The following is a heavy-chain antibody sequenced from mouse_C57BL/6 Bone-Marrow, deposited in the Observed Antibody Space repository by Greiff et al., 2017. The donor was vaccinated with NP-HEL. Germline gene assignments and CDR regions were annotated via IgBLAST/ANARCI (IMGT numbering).Heavy chain of an antibody. CDR1: GYAFSSYW. V-gene: IGHV1-80*01. Sequence: QVQLKQSGAELVKPGASVKISCKASGYAFSSYWMNWVKQRPGKGLEWIGQIYPGDGDTNYNGKFKGKATLTADKSSSTAYMQLSSLTSEDSAVYFCASGLGRHYYAMDYWGQGTSVTVSS. J-gene: IGHJ4*01. CDR2: IYPGDGDT. CDR3: ASGLGRHYYAMDY. D-gene: IGHD4-1*01.